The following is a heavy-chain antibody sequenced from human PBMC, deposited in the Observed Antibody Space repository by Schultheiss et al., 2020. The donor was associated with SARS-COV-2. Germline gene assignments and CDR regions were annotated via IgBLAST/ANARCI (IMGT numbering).Heavy chain of an antibody. CDR2: IYYSGST. D-gene: IGHD6-19*01. CDR3: AGGIAVDDY. J-gene: IGHJ4*02. CDR1: GGSISSYY. V-gene: IGHV4-59*12. Sequence: SQTLSLTCTVSGGSISSYYWSWIRQPPGKGLEWIGYIYYSGSTNYNPSLKSRVTISVDKSKNQFSLKLSSVTAADTAVYYCAGGIAVDDYWGQGTLVTAPQ.